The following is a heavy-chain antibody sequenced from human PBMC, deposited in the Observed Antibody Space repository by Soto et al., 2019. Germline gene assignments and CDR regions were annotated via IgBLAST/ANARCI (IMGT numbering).Heavy chain of an antibody. CDR2: ISWNSGSI. CDR3: AKDIRSGMAGTISGGDY. CDR1: GFTFDDYA. V-gene: IGHV3-9*01. D-gene: IGHD6-19*01. J-gene: IGHJ4*02. Sequence: GGSLRLSCAASGFTFDDYAMHWVRQAPGKGLEWVSGISWNSGSIGYADSVKGRFTISRDNAKNSLYLQMNSLRAEDTALYYCAKDIRSGMAGTISGGDYWGQGTLVTVSS.